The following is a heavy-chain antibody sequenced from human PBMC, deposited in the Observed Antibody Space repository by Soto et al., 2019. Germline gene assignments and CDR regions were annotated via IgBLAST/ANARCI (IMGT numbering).Heavy chain of an antibody. J-gene: IGHJ4*02. Sequence: QVDLVQSGAEVKKPGASVKMSCKSSGYRLSNYYMHWVRQAPGQGLEWMGVVNPSDGRANYARKFQGRFTMTWDTSTTTLYMEVNSLRSDDTAIYYCARAELIVAGQAFDSWGQGTLVTVSS. D-gene: IGHD5-12*01. V-gene: IGHV1-46*01. CDR1: GYRLSNYY. CDR2: VNPSDGRA. CDR3: ARAELIVAGQAFDS.